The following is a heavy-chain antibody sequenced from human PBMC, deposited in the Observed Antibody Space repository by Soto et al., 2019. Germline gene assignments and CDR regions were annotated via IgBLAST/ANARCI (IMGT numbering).Heavy chain of an antibody. V-gene: IGHV3-21*01. CDR3: ARVLGSEYYFDY. CDR1: GFTFSSYS. CDR2: ISSSSSYI. Sequence: GGSLRLSCAASGFTFSSYSMNWVRQAPGKGLEWVSSISSSSSYIYYADSVKGRFTISRDNAKNSLYLQMNSLRAEDTAVYYCARVLGSEYYFDYWGQGTLVTVSS. J-gene: IGHJ4*02. D-gene: IGHD1-26*01.